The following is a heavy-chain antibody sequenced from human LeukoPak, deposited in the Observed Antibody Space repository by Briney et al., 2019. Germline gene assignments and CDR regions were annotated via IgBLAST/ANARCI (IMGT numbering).Heavy chain of an antibody. CDR2: IYHSGTT. V-gene: IGHV4-4*02. CDR3: ARLPRSDILTGYYFGLDDY. CDR1: GGSISSSNW. J-gene: IGHJ4*02. D-gene: IGHD3-9*01. Sequence: PSGTLSLTCAVSGGSISSSNWWIWVRQPPGKGLEWIGEIYHSGTTNYNPSLKSRVTISVDKSKNQFSLKLSSVTAADTAVYYCARLPRSDILTGYYFGLDDYWGQGTLVTVSS.